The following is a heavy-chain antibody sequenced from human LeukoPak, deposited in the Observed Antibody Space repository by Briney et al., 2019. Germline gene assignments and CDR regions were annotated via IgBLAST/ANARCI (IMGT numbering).Heavy chain of an antibody. CDR3: ARGPYSSNWYVDY. CDR1: GFTLSSYE. J-gene: IGHJ4*02. D-gene: IGHD6-13*01. Sequence: GGSLRLSCAASGFTLSSYEMNWVRLAPGKGLEWISYISRTGNSIYYADSVKGRFTISRDSAKNSLYLQINSLRAEDTAVYYCARGPYSSNWYVDYWGQGTLVTVAS. CDR2: ISRTGNSI. V-gene: IGHV3-48*03.